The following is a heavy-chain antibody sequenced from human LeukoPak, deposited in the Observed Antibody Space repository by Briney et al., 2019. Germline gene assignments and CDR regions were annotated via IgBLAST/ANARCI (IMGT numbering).Heavy chain of an antibody. J-gene: IGHJ4*02. CDR1: GFTLSNSA. CDR2: ISYDGSNK. V-gene: IGHV3-30*18. D-gene: IGHD2-2*01. CDR3: AKDLAVVVPAAITLLVDY. Sequence: GGSLRLSCAASGFTLSNSAMSWVRQAPGKGLEWVAVISYDGSNKYYAESVKGRFTISRDNSKNALYLQMNSLRAEDTAVYYCAKDLAVVVPAAITLLVDYWGRGTLVTVSS.